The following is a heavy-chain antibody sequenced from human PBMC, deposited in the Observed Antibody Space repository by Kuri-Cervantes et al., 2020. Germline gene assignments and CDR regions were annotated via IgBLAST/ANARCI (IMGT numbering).Heavy chain of an antibody. CDR1: GYTFTSYD. Sequence: ASVKVSCKASGYTFTSYDINWVRQATGQGLEWMGWMNPNSGNTGYAQKFQGRVTITRNTSISTAYMELSSLRSEATAVYYCAREFPLHSSGYSRWGQGTLVTVSS. CDR3: AREFPLHSSGYSR. D-gene: IGHD3-22*01. CDR2: MNPNSGNT. J-gene: IGHJ4*02. V-gene: IGHV1-8*01.